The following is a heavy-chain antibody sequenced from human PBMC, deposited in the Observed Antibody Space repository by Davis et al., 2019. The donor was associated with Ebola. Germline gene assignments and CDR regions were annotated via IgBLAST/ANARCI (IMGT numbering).Heavy chain of an antibody. CDR2: IDPDGTGT. J-gene: IGHJ4*02. CDR1: GFTFSNFH. Sequence: PGGSLRLSCAASGFTFSNFHIHWVRQPPGKGLVWVARIDPDGTGTNYADSVKGRFTISRDNAKNTLSLQMNSLRVEDTAVYYCVRDSGYYSHDYWGQGSLVIVSS. CDR3: VRDSGYYSHDY. D-gene: IGHD5-12*01. V-gene: IGHV3-74*01.